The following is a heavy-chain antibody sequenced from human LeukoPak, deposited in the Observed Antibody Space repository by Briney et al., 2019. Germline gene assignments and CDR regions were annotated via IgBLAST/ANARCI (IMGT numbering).Heavy chain of an antibody. J-gene: IGHJ4*02. Sequence: SETLSLTCTVSGGSIRSYYWSWIRQPPGKGLEWIGYIYYSGSTNYNPSLKSRVTISVDTSKNQFSLKLSSVTAADTAVYYCASVIFGSGSYYPSWGQGTLVTVSS. CDR1: GGSIRSYY. D-gene: IGHD3-10*01. CDR2: IYYSGST. V-gene: IGHV4-59*01. CDR3: ASVIFGSGSYYPS.